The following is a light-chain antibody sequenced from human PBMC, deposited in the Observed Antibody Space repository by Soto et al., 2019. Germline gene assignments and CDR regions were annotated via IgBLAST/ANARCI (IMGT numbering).Light chain of an antibody. J-gene: IGKJ4*02. CDR3: QPYTNWPFTFT. V-gene: IGKV3-15*01. CDR1: QSVSSN. Sequence: DIVMTQSPATLSVSPGERATLSCRASQSVSSNLAWYQQKPGQAPRLLIYGASTRATGIPARFSASVSGTELTLTISSLQFEPSEVSYSQPYTNWPFTFTFGGGTKVEIK. CDR2: GAS.